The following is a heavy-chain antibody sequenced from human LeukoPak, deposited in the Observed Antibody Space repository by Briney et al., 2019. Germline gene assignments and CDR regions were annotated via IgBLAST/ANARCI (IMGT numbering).Heavy chain of an antibody. CDR1: GGSISSSSYY. Sequence: PSETLSLTCTVSGGSISSSSYYWGWIRQPPGKGLEWIGNIYYSGSTYYNPSLKSRVTISVDTSKNQFSLKLSSVTAADTAVYYCARPHCSSTSCYSSFDIWGQGTMVTVSS. CDR2: IYYSGST. CDR3: ARPHCSSTSCYSSFDI. D-gene: IGHD2-2*02. V-gene: IGHV4-39*01. J-gene: IGHJ3*02.